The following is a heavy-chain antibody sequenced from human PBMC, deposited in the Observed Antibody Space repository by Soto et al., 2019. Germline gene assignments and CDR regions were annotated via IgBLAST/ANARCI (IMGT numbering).Heavy chain of an antibody. D-gene: IGHD3-22*01. CDR3: VRATYFSDSSGYTRCFDY. Sequence: GGSLRLSCAASGFTFSSYAMSWVRQAPGKGLEWVSGISGSGGSTYAASVKGRFTTSRDESKNSVYLQMNSLKTEDTAVYYCVRATYFSDSSGYTRCFDYWGQGTLVTVSS. V-gene: IGHV3-23*01. CDR1: GFTFSSYA. CDR2: ISGSGGST. J-gene: IGHJ4*02.